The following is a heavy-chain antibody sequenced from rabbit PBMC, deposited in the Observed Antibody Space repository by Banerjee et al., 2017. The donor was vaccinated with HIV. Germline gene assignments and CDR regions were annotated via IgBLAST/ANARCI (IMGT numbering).Heavy chain of an antibody. J-gene: IGHJ2*01. CDR2: IYAGGSGST. CDR3: ARGYNYDDSGNWDGFDP. Sequence: QSLEESGGDLVKPGASLTLTCTASGFSFSSSQWIYWVRQAPGKGLEWIACIYAGGSGSTYYASWAKGRFTISKTSSTTVTLQMTSLTAADTATYFCARGYNYDDSGNWDGFDPWGPGTLVTVS. V-gene: IGHV1S40*01. CDR1: GFSFSSSQW. D-gene: IGHD2-1*01.